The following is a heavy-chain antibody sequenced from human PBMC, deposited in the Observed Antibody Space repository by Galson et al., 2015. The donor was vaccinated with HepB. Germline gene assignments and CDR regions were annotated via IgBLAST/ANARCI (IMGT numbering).Heavy chain of an antibody. Sequence: SLRLSCAASGFVFRNYAMHWVRQAPGKGLEWVAYISYDGRNEFYSDSVKGRFTVSRDNPKYMMFLQMNSLRPEDTAVYYCTREGGSSSNGMDVWGRGTTVTVSS. V-gene: IGHV3-30*04. D-gene: IGHD6-6*01. CDR1: GFVFRNYA. CDR3: TREGGSSSNGMDV. J-gene: IGHJ6*02. CDR2: ISYDGRNE.